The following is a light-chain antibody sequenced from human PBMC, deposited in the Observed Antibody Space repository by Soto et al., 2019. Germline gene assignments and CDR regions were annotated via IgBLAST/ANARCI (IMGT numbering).Light chain of an antibody. J-gene: IGKJ1*01. CDR2: AAS. CDR3: QQTYSAPGT. CDR1: QNINKY. Sequence: DIQMTQSPSSLSASLGDRVTITCRASQNINKYLNWYQHKPGKAPSLLIYAASSLYTGVPRRFSGSGAGPYFAHIIASLQQEDLATYYCQQTYSAPGTFGRRTKVEIK. V-gene: IGKV1-39*01.